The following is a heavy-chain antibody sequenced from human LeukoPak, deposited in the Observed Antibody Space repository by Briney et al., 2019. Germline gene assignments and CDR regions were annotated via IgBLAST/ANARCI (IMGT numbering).Heavy chain of an antibody. Sequence: GASVKVSCKASGYTFTGYYMHWVRQAPGQGLEWMGWINPNSGGTNYAQKFQGRVTMSRDTSISKAYMELSRLRSDDTAVYYCARDGKPWLVTSIFDYWGQGTLVTVSS. CDR2: INPNSGGT. CDR1: GYTFTGYY. J-gene: IGHJ4*02. CDR3: ARDGKPWLVTSIFDY. D-gene: IGHD6-19*01. V-gene: IGHV1-2*02.